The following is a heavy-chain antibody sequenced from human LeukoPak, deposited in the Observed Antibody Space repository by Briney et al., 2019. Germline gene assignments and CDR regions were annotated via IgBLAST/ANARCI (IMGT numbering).Heavy chain of an antibody. J-gene: IGHJ6*03. Sequence: SSETLSLTCTVSGGSISSYYWSWIRQPPGKGLEWIGYIYYSGSTNYNPSLKSRVTISVDTSKNQFSLKLSSVTAADTAVYYCARGKGHSGRQLVRYSYYYYYMDVWGKGTTVTVSS. V-gene: IGHV4-59*12. CDR3: ARGKGHSGRQLVRYSYYYYYMDV. CDR2: IYYSGST. D-gene: IGHD6-13*01. CDR1: GGSISSYY.